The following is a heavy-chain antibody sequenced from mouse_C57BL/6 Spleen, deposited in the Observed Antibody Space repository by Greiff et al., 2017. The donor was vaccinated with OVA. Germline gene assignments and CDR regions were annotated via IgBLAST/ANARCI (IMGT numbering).Heavy chain of an antibody. Sequence: DVHLVQPGGGLVKPGCSLKLSCAASGFTFTDYGMHWVRQAPVKGLEWVAYISTGSSTTYYADTVKGRSTISTDNAKNTLFLQMPSLRSEDAAMYYCERRPSVYGGSGGYFDVWGTGTTVTVSS. CDR3: ERRPSVYGGSGGYFDV. D-gene: IGHD1-1*01. CDR1: GFTFTDYG. J-gene: IGHJ1*03. V-gene: IGHV5-17*01. CDR2: ISTGSSTT.